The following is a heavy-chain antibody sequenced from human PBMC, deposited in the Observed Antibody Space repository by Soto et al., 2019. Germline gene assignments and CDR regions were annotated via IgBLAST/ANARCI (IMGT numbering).Heavy chain of an antibody. Sequence: GGSLRLSCAASGFTFSDYYMSWIRQAPGKGLEWVSYISSSGSTIYYADSVKGRFTISRDNAKNSLYLQMNSLRAEDTAVCYCARDIRTISHMDVWGKGTTVTVSS. CDR3: ARDIRTISHMDV. CDR1: GFTFSDYY. D-gene: IGHD3-3*01. V-gene: IGHV3-11*01. J-gene: IGHJ6*03. CDR2: ISSSGSTI.